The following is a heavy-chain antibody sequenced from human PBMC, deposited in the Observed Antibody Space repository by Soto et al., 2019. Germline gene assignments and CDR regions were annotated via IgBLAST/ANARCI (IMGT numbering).Heavy chain of an antibody. J-gene: IGHJ4*02. Sequence: PGGFLRLSFAASGFTFSSYGMHWVRQAPGKGLEWVAVISYDGRIKYYADSLKGRFTISRDNSKNTLYLQMNSLRAEDTAVYYCTKGDCSGRSRYGDEMDAFDDWGQGTLVTVSS. D-gene: IGHD2-15*01. CDR3: TKGDCSGRSRYGDEMDAFDD. CDR2: ISYDGRIK. V-gene: IGHV3-30*18. CDR1: GFTFSSYG.